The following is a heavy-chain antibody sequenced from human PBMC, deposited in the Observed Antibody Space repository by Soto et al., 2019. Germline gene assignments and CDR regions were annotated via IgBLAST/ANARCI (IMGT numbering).Heavy chain of an antibody. V-gene: IGHV3-30-3*01. CDR3: ASSLEVYYDSSGYYSEGDY. J-gene: IGHJ4*02. Sequence: GGSLRLSCAASGFTFSSYAMHWVRQAPGKGLEWVAVISYDGSNKYYADSVKGRFTISRDNSKNTLYLQMNSLRAEDTAVYYCASSLEVYYDSSGYYSEGDYWGQGTLVTVSS. D-gene: IGHD3-22*01. CDR2: ISYDGSNK. CDR1: GFTFSSYA.